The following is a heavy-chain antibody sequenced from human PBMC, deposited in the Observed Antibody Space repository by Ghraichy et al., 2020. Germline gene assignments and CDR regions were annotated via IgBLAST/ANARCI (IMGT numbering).Heavy chain of an antibody. J-gene: IGHJ4*02. CDR1: GGSFSGYY. CDR3: ARGRGFRLDRRRLTGDASYYFDY. CDR2: INHSGST. D-gene: IGHD1-20*01. V-gene: IGHV4-34*01. Sequence: SETLALTCAVYGGSFSGYYWSWIRQPPGKRLEWIGEINHSGSTNYNPSLKSRVTISVDTSKNQFSLKLSSVTAADTAVYYCARGRGFRLDRRRLTGDASYYFDYWGQGTLVTVSS.